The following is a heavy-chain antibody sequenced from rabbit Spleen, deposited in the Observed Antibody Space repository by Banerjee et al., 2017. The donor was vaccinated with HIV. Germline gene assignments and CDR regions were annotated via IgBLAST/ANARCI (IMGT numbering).Heavy chain of an antibody. Sequence: QEQLVESGGGLVQPGGSLKLSCKASGFDFSSYGVSWVRQAPGKGLEWIGYIDPVFGIAVYANWVNGRFTISSHNAQNTLYLQLNSLTAADTATYFCARDMGVAAGYYFNLWGQGTLVTVS. CDR1: GFDFSSYG. V-gene: IGHV1S47*01. J-gene: IGHJ4*01. CDR3: ARDMGVAAGYYFNL. CDR2: IDPVFGIA. D-gene: IGHD4-1*01.